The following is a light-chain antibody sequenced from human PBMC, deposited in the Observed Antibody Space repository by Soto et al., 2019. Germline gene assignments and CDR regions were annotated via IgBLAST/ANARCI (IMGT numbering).Light chain of an antibody. CDR3: QHHRTYPFS. J-gene: IGKJ2*03. Sequence: DIQLSQSPSFLSASVGDRVTVSCRASQDISTSLAWFQQKAGKVPQLLVYPASTLQDGVPSRFRGSGSGTYFTLTINTLQAEDFATYYCQHHRTYPFSFGPGTKLDIK. CDR1: QDISTS. CDR2: PAS. V-gene: IGKV1-9*01.